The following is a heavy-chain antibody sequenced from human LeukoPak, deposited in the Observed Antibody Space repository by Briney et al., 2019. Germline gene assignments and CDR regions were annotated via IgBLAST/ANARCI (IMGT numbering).Heavy chain of an antibody. V-gene: IGHV4-38-2*02. CDR2: IYHSGST. CDR1: GYSSSSGYY. D-gene: IGHD3-9*01. J-gene: IGHJ5*02. Sequence: SETLSLNCAVSGYSSSSGYYWGWIREPPGKGLEWIGSIYHSGSTYYNPSLKSRVTISVDTSKNQFSLKLSSVTAADTAVYYCARDSLRYQPRGWFDPWGQGTLVTVSS. CDR3: ARDSLRYQPRGWFDP.